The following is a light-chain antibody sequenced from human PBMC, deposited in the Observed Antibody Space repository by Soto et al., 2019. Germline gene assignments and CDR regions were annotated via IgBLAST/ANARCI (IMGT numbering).Light chain of an antibody. V-gene: IGLV1-47*02. J-gene: IGLJ2*01. Sequence: QAVMTQAPSVSGTPGQRVTISCSGSSSNIESNWVYWYQQLPGTAPKLLIYNNNQRPSGVPDRFSGSKSGTSASLAITGLRSYDEADYYCATWDDDLYTPIIGGGTKLTVL. CDR3: ATWDDDLYTPI. CDR2: NNN. CDR1: SSNIESNW.